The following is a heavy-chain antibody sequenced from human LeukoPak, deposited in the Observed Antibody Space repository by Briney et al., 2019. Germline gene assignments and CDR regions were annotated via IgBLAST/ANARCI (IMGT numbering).Heavy chain of an antibody. D-gene: IGHD3-22*01. CDR2: ISGSGGST. J-gene: IGHJ4*02. CDR1: GFTFSSYA. V-gene: IGHV3-23*01. CDR3: AILYSPRLDSRHS. Sequence: GSLILSCAASGFTFSSYAMSWVRPAPGKGLEWVSAISGSGGSTYYADSVKGRFTISRDNSKSTLYLQMNSLRAEDTAVYYCAILYSPRLDSRHSWGQGTLVTVSS.